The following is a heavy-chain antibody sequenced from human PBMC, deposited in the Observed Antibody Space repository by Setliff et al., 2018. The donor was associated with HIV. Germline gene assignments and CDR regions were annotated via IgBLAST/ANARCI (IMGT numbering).Heavy chain of an antibody. CDR1: GDAFNSNA. CDR3: AKADYGDYGSSYYFGMDV. V-gene: IGHV1-69*05. CDR2: ILGIFGTT. D-gene: IGHD4-17*01. J-gene: IGHJ6*02. Sequence: ASVKVSCKTSGDAFNSNAISWVRQAPGQGLEWMGGILGIFGTTYYAQKFQGRVTITTDESTSTAYMELSGLRSEDTAVYYCAKADYGDYGSSYYFGMDVWGQGTTVTVSS.